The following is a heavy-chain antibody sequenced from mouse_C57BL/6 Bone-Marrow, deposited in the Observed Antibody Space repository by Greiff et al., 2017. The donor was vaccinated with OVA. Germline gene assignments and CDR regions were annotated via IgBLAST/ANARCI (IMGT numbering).Heavy chain of an antibody. J-gene: IGHJ4*01. CDR3: GRGRAMDY. CDR1: GFAFTNYL. CDR2: MSTGSGGT. Sequence: QVQLQQSGAELVRPGTSVKVSCKASGFAFTNYLIEWVKQRPGQGLEWIGVMSTGSGGTKYNEQFKGKATLTADNSSSTADMQLSSLTSEDSAVYFCGRGRAMDYWGQGTSVTVSS. V-gene: IGHV1-54*01.